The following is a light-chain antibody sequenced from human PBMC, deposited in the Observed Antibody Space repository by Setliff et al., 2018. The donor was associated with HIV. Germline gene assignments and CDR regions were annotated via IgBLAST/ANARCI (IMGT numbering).Light chain of an antibody. CDR3: VLYMGSGISV. CDR2: TTN. Sequence: QTVVTQETSVAVSLGGTVTITCGLTSASVSSSCYPSWYQQTPGHPPRTLIYTTNSRCAGVPDRFSGSILGGKAALTITGARADDEADYYCVLYMGSGISVFGGGTKVTV. V-gene: IGLV8-61*01. J-gene: IGLJ3*02. CDR1: SASVSSSCY.